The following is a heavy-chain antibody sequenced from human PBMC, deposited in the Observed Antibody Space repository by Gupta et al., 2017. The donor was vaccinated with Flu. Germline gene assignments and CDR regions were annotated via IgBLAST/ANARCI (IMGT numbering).Heavy chain of an antibody. CDR3: ARAEYCSSTSCYLGGMDV. J-gene: IGHJ6*02. CDR2: IGTAGDT. D-gene: IGHD2-2*01. CDR1: GFTFSSYD. V-gene: IGHV3-13*01. Sequence: EVQLVESGGGLVQPGGSLRLSCAASGFTFSSYDMHWVRQATRKGLEWVSAIGTAGDTYYPGSVKGRFTISRENAKNSLYLQVNSLRAGDTAVYYCARAEYCSSTSCYLGGMDVWGQGTTVTVSS.